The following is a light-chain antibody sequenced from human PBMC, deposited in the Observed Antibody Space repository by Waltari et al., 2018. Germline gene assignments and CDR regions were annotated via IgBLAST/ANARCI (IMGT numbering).Light chain of an antibody. CDR2: VAS. J-gene: IGKJ1*01. Sequence: EIVMTQSPATLSVSLGERATLSCRASQSISSNLAWYQQKPGQAPRLLIFVASTRATGIPTRFSGSGSGTEFTLTISSLQSEDFAIYYCQQYNNWLWTFGQGTEVEIK. CDR3: QQYNNWLWT. CDR1: QSISSN. V-gene: IGKV3-15*01.